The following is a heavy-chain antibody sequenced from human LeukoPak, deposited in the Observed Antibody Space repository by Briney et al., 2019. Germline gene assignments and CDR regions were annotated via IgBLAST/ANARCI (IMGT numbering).Heavy chain of an antibody. CDR2: INPSGGST. J-gene: IGHJ4*02. CDR3: ARSITRITIFGVVSPCGY. CDR1: GYTFTSYY. D-gene: IGHD3-3*01. Sequence: ASVKVSCEASGYTFTSYYMHWVRQAPGQGLEWMGIINPSGGSTSYAQKFQGRVTMTRDTSTSTVYMELSSLRSEDTAVYYCARSITRITIFGVVSPCGYWGQGTLVTVSS. V-gene: IGHV1-46*01.